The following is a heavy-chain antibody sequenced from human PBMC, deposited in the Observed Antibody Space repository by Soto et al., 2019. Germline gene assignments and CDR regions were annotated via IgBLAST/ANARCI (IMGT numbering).Heavy chain of an antibody. CDR2: IYHSGST. D-gene: IGHD3-16*01. Sequence: PSETLSRTCAGSGGSISSSNWWRWGLQPPGKGLEWIGEIYHSGSTNYNPSLKSRVTISVDKSKNQFSLKLSSVTAADTAVYYCAREDSEGDYDYGMDVWGQGTTVTVSS. J-gene: IGHJ6*02. V-gene: IGHV4-4*02. CDR3: AREDSEGDYDYGMDV. CDR1: GGSISSSNW.